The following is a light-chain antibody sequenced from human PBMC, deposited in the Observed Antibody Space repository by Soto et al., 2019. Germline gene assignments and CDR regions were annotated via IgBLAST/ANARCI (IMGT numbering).Light chain of an antibody. CDR2: AAS. Sequence: DIPMTQSPSSLSASVGDRVTITCRASQSISNYLNWYQQTPGKAPNLLIYAASSLQSGVPSRFSGSGSGTDYSLTISSLQPEDFATYYCQQSYNTPWTFGQGTKVEIK. J-gene: IGKJ1*01. CDR3: QQSYNTPWT. CDR1: QSISNY. V-gene: IGKV1-39*01.